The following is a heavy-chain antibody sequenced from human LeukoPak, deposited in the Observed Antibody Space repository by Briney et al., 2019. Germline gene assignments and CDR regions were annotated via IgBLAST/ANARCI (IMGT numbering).Heavy chain of an antibody. CDR1: GFTFCDYA. J-gene: IGHJ4*02. CDR2: IRSKAYGGTT. Sequence: GGSLRLSCTASGFTFCDYAMSWFRQAQGKGLEWVGFIRSKAYGGTTEYAACVKGTFTISRDDSKSIAYLKMNSLKTEDTAVYYCTRAFTMVYYFDYWGQGTLVTVSS. CDR3: TRAFTMVYYFDY. V-gene: IGHV3-49*03. D-gene: IGHD3-10*01.